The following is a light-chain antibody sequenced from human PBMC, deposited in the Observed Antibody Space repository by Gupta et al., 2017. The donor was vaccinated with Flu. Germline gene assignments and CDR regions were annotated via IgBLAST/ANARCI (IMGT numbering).Light chain of an antibody. CDR1: RSNVGSGA. CDR3: AAWQDGLNGPV. J-gene: IGLJ3*02. CDR2: NNN. Sequence: QPVLTQPPSASGTPGQRVTISCSGSRSNVGSGAVNWYQYLPGTAPKLLIYNNNVRPSGVPDRFSGSKSGTSASLAISGLQSEDEAEYYCAAWQDGLNGPVFGGGTKLTVL. V-gene: IGLV1-44*01.